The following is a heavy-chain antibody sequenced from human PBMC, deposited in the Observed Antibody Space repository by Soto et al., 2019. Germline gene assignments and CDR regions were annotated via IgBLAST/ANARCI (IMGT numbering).Heavy chain of an antibody. Sequence: LSLTCTVSGGSISSSSDYWGWIRQPPGKGQEWIGRIYYSGSTYYNPSLNSRVTISLDTSKNQFSLKLSPVTAAHPALYYCGSTIHVFWSGNHPDWYAPAARGSSVPVS. CDR3: GSTIHVFWSGNHPDWYAP. CDR2: IYYSGST. D-gene: IGHD3-3*01. V-gene: IGHV4-39*01. CDR1: GGSISSSSDY. J-gene: IGHJ5*02.